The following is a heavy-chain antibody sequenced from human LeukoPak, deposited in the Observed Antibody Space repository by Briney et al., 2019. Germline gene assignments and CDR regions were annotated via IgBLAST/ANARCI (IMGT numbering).Heavy chain of an antibody. CDR2: MNPSSGAT. Sequence: ASVKVSCKTSGYAFTGYYMHWVRQAPGQGLEWMGWMNPSSGATNYAPKFQGKVTMTRDTSNSTAYMEMTRLTSDDTGVYYCARDGWYISYMDVWGKGTTVTVSS. J-gene: IGHJ6*03. V-gene: IGHV1-2*02. CDR1: GYAFTGYY. D-gene: IGHD6-19*01. CDR3: ARDGWYISYMDV.